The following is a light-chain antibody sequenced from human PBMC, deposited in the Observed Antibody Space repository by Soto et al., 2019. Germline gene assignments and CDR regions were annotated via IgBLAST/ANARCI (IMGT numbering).Light chain of an antibody. V-gene: IGLV2-14*03. Sequence: QSALIQPASVAGSPGQSITISCTGTSSDVGGYNFVSWYQHHPGKAPQLIIYDVSNRPSGVSNRFSGSKSGNTASLTISGLQAEDEADYYCNSYTGSTTVVVFGGGTQLTFL. CDR3: NSYTGSTTVVV. J-gene: IGLJ2*01. CDR2: DVS. CDR1: SSDVGGYNF.